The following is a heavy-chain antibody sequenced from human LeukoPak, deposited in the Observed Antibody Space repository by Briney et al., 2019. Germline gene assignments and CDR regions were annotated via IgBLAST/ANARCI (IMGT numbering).Heavy chain of an antibody. CDR3: ASHYDSHDAFDI. Sequence: RGSLRLSCAASGFTFSSYAMSWVRQAPGKGLEWVSGISGSADSTYYADSVRGRFTISRDNSKNTLYLQMNNLRAEDMAVYYCASHYDSHDAFDIWGQGTMVTVSS. D-gene: IGHD3-3*01. CDR2: ISGSADST. CDR1: GFTFSSYA. J-gene: IGHJ3*02. V-gene: IGHV3-23*01.